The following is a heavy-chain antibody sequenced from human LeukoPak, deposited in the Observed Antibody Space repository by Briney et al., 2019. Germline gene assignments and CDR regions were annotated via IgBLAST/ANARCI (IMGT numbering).Heavy chain of an antibody. Sequence: PGGSLRLSCAASGFTFSNYWMHWVRQAPGKGLVWVSRINTDGSSTGYADSVKGRFTISRDNSKNTLYLQMNSLRAEDTAVYYCAKDFSNPYSSTTFDYWGQGTLVTVSS. CDR2: INTDGSST. CDR1: GFTFSNYW. V-gene: IGHV3-74*01. CDR3: AKDFSNPYSSTTFDY. D-gene: IGHD6-13*01. J-gene: IGHJ4*02.